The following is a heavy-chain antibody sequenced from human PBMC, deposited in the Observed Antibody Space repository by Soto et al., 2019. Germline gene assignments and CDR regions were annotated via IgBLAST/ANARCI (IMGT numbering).Heavy chain of an antibody. V-gene: IGHV1-69*13. J-gene: IGHJ5*02. CDR3: ARVLAGPNWFDP. CDR1: GGTFSSYA. D-gene: IGHD6-13*01. CDR2: IIPIFGTA. Sequence: GASVKVSCKASGGTFSSYAISWVRQAPGQGLEWMGGIIPIFGTANYAQKFQGRVTITADESTSTAYMELSSLRSEDTAVYYCARVLAGPNWFDPWGQGTLVTVSS.